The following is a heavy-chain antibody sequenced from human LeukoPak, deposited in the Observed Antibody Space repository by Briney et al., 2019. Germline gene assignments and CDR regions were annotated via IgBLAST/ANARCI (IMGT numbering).Heavy chain of an antibody. CDR1: GFTFSSYA. V-gene: IGHV3-23*01. CDR2: ISGSGGST. Sequence: GGSLRLSCAASGFTFSSYAMSWVRQAPGKGLEWVSAISGSGGSTYYADSVKGRFTISRDNSKNTLYLQVNSLRAEDTAVYYCAKGSITMVRGVQYYNYWGQGTLVTVSS. CDR3: AKGSITMVRGVQYYNY. J-gene: IGHJ4*02. D-gene: IGHD3-10*01.